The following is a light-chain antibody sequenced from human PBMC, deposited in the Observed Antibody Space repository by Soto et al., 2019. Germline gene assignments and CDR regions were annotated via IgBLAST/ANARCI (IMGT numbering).Light chain of an antibody. V-gene: IGKV3-11*01. CDR3: QQRDNWPWT. Sequence: PATLSLSPGERATLSCRASQSVRNNLAWYQHKPGQPPRLLIYDASNRATGIPGRFSGSGSGTDFTLTISNLEPEDFAVYYCQQRDNWPWTFGQGAKVEIK. CDR1: QSVRNN. J-gene: IGKJ1*01. CDR2: DAS.